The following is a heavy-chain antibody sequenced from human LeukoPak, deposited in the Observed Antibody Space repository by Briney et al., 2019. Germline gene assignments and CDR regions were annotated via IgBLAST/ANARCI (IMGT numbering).Heavy chain of an antibody. CDR2: FDPEDGET. CDR1: GYTLTELS. D-gene: IGHD3-16*01. Sequence: ASVKVSCKVSGYTLTELSMHWVRQAPGKGLEWMGGFDPEDGETIYAQKFQGRVTMTEDTSTDTAYMELGSLRSEDTAVYYCATVTVWANWFDPWGQGTLVTVSS. CDR3: ATVTVWANWFDP. J-gene: IGHJ5*02. V-gene: IGHV1-24*01.